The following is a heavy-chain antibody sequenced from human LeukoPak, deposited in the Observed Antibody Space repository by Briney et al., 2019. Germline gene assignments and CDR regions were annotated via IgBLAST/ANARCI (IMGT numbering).Heavy chain of an antibody. V-gene: IGHV5-51*03. CDR3: ARGRNYYDSSGYGGAFDI. CDR2: IYPGDSDT. D-gene: IGHD3-22*01. Sequence: MSGEPLKISCKGSIYSFTSYCIGWVPQMPGKGLEWMGNIYPGDSDTRYSTSFQGQVTISADKSISTAYLQWSSLKASDTDMYYCARGRNYYDSSGYGGAFDIWGQGTMVTVSS. CDR1: IYSFTSYC. J-gene: IGHJ3*02.